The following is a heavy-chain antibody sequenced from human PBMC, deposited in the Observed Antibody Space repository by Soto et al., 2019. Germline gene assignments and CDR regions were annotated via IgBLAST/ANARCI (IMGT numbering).Heavy chain of an antibody. Sequence: SETLSLTCTVSGSSINSSSYYWGWVRQPPGKGLEWIGSMFYGVSTYYNPSLKSRVTVSVDTSKNQFSLNLRSVTAADTAVYCCARLPSRHLVDYWGQGTLVTVSS. CDR3: ARLPSRHLVDY. D-gene: IGHD3-3*02. V-gene: IGHV4-39*01. CDR2: MFYGVST. J-gene: IGHJ4*02. CDR1: GSSINSSSYY.